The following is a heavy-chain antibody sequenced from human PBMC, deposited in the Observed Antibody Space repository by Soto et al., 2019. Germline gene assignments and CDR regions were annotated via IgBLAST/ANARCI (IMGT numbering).Heavy chain of an antibody. J-gene: IGHJ4*02. V-gene: IGHV3-72*01. Sequence: EVQLVESGGGLVQPGVSLRLSCAASGFIFSDHYMDWVRQAPGKGLEWVGRSRDNAHTYTTEYAASVKGRFTISRDDSRNSLYLQMDILKPEDTAVYYGAKTRLEGRRYFDSWGQGTLVTVSS. CDR3: AKTRLEGRRYFDS. D-gene: IGHD1-1*01. CDR2: SRDNAHTYTT. CDR1: GFIFSDHY.